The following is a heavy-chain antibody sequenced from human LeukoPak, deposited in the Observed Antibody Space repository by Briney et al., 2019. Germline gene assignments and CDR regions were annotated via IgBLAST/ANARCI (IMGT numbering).Heavy chain of an antibody. CDR2: ISYDGSNK. D-gene: IGHD2-2*01. Sequence: PGGSLRLSCAASGFTFSSYGMHWVRQAPGKGLEWVAVISYDGSNKYYADSVKGRFTISRDSSKNTLYLQMNSLRAEDTAVYYCAKDSYRTWGQGTLVTVSS. V-gene: IGHV3-30*18. CDR1: GFTFSSYG. CDR3: AKDSYRT. J-gene: IGHJ5*02.